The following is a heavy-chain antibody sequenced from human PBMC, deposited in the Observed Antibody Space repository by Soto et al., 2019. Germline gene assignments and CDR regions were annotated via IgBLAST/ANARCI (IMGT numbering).Heavy chain of an antibody. D-gene: IGHD6-19*01. Sequence: QVQLQESGPGLVKPSETLSLTCTVSGGSVSSGSYYWSWIRHPPGKGLEWIGYIYYSGSTNYNPSLKSRINISVDTSKNQFSLKLSSVTAADTAVYYCARGRWGDSSGWYGEAWGQGTLVTVSS. V-gene: IGHV4-61*01. CDR1: GGSVSSGSYY. CDR3: ARGRWGDSSGWYGEA. CDR2: IYYSGST. J-gene: IGHJ5*02.